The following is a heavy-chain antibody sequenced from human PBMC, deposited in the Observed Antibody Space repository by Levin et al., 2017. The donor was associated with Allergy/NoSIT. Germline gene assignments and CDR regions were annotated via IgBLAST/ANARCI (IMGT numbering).Heavy chain of an antibody. D-gene: IGHD3-16*01. J-gene: IGHJ4*02. Sequence: GGSLRLSCAASGFTFSSYAMSWVRQAPGKGLEWVSAISGSGGSTYYADSVKGRFTISRDNSKNTLYLQMNSLRAEDTAVYYCAKEFMITFGGWRGLAPFDYWGQGTLVTVSS. CDR2: ISGSGGST. V-gene: IGHV3-23*01. CDR3: AKEFMITFGGWRGLAPFDY. CDR1: GFTFSSYA.